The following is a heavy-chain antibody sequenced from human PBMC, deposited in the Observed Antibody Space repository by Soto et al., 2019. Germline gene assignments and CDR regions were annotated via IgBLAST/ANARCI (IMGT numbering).Heavy chain of an antibody. CDR1: GYTFSSYG. Sequence: QVQLVESGGGVVRPERSLRLSCAASGYTFSSYGMHWVRQAPGKGLEWVAVISYDGGHRYYADSVKGRFTISRDNSKNTLYLQMNSLRPEDTAVYYCAKGWDYFDYWGQGTLVTVSS. D-gene: IGHD1-26*01. J-gene: IGHJ4*02. V-gene: IGHV3-30*18. CDR3: AKGWDYFDY. CDR2: ISYDGGHR.